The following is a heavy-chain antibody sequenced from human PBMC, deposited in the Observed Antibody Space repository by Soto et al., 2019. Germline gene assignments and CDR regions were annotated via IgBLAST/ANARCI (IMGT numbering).Heavy chain of an antibody. V-gene: IGHV3-11*01. CDR3: ARDLGYYDSDGYFDY. J-gene: IGHJ4*02. CDR1: GFTFSDYY. CDR2: ISSGGSGGSIM. Sequence: QVQLVESGGGLVKPGGSLRLSCAASGFTFSDYYMSWIRQAPGKGLEWVSYISSGGSGGSIMYYADSVKGRFTISRDNAKNLLYLQMNSLRAEDTAVYYCARDLGYYDSDGYFDYWGQGTLVTVSS. D-gene: IGHD3-22*01.